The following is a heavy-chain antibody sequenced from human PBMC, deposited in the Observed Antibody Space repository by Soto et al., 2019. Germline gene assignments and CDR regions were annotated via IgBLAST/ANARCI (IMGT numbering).Heavy chain of an antibody. V-gene: IGHV3-21*01. Sequence: GGSLRLSCAASGFTFSSYSMNWVRQAPGKGLEWVSSISSSSSYIYYADSVKGRFTISRDNAKNSLYLQMNSLRAEDTALYYCARDSDVVIVPGVRYYHYGMDFWGQGTTVPVSS. D-gene: IGHD2-2*01. CDR1: GFTFSSYS. J-gene: IGHJ6*02. CDR3: ARDSDVVIVPGVRYYHYGMDF. CDR2: ISSSSSYI.